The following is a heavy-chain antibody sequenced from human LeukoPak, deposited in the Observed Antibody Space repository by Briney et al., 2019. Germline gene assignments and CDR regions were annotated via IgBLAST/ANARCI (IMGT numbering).Heavy chain of an antibody. Sequence: GGSLRLSCAASGFTFSSYSMNWVRQAPGKGLEWVSSISSSSSYIYYADSVKGRFTISRDNAKNSLYLQMNSLRAEDTAVYYCARDSPVPAAPDYWGQGTLVTVSS. CDR2: ISSSSSYI. D-gene: IGHD2-2*01. CDR3: ARDSPVPAAPDY. V-gene: IGHV3-21*01. J-gene: IGHJ4*02. CDR1: GFTFSSYS.